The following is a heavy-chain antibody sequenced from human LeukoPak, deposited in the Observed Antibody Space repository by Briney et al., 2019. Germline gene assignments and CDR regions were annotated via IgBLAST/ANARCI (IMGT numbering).Heavy chain of an antibody. Sequence: PSETLSLTCTVSGGSISSYYWSWIRQPAGKGLEWIGRIYTSGSTNYNPSLKSRVTMSVDTSKNQFSLKLSSVTAADTAVYYCARGKGYSGYDRYYFDYWGQGALVTVSS. V-gene: IGHV4-4*07. J-gene: IGHJ4*02. CDR2: IYTSGST. CDR3: ARGKGYSGYDRYYFDY. D-gene: IGHD5-12*01. CDR1: GGSISSYY.